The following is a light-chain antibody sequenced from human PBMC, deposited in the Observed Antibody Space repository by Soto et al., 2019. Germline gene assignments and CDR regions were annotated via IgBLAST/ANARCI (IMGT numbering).Light chain of an antibody. Sequence: EIVLTQSPATLSVSPGERATLSCRASQSVSNNYLAWYQQKPGQAPRLLIYGASNRATGIPDRFSGSGSGTEFTLTISSLQSEDFAVYYCQQYNNWPLTFGGGTKVDIK. V-gene: IGKV3D-15*01. CDR1: QSVSNN. J-gene: IGKJ4*01. CDR3: QQYNNWPLT. CDR2: GAS.